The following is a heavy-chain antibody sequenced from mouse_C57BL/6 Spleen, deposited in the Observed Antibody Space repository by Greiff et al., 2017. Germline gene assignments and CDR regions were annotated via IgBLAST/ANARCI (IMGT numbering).Heavy chain of an antibody. CDR1: GFNIKDYY. V-gene: IGHV14-1*01. CDR3: TTSLSYDYDWYFDV. D-gene: IGHD2-4*01. Sequence: EVKLQESGAELVRPGASVKLSCTASGFNIKDYYMHWVKQRPEQGLEWIGRIDPEDGDTEYAAKFQGKATMTADTSSNTAYLQRSSLTSEDTAVYYCTTSLSYDYDWYFDVWGTGTTVTVSS. J-gene: IGHJ1*03. CDR2: IDPEDGDT.